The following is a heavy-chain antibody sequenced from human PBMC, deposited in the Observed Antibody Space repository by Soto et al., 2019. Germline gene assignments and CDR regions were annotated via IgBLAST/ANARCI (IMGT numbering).Heavy chain of an antibody. CDR1: GFTFSSYT. J-gene: IGHJ6*02. Sequence: GGSLRLSCAASGFTFSSYTMNWVRQAPGKGLEWVSSVSSSSSYIYYADSMKGRFTISRDNAKNSLYLQMNSLRAEDTAVYYCARDGGSSAYYYLENYYYGMDVWGQGTTVTVSS. CDR3: ARDGGSSAYYYLENYYYGMDV. D-gene: IGHD3-22*01. V-gene: IGHV3-21*01. CDR2: VSSSSSYI.